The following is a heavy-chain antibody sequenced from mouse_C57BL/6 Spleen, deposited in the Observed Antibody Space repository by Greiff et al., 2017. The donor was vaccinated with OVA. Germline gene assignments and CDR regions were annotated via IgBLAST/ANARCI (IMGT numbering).Heavy chain of an antibody. J-gene: IGHJ3*01. CDR3: AITDWFAY. CDR1: GYTFTSYW. Sequence: VQLQQSGTVLVRPGASVKMSCKTSGYTFTSYWMHWVNQRPGQGLEWIGAIYPGTSDTSYNQKFKGKAKLTAVTSASTAYMELSSLTNDDSGVYYCAITDWFAYWGQGTLVTVSA. CDR2: IYPGTSDT. V-gene: IGHV1-5*01.